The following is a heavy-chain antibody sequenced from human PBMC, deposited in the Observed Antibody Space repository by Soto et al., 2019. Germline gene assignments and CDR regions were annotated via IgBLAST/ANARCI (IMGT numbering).Heavy chain of an antibody. D-gene: IGHD3-3*01. J-gene: IGHJ5*02. CDR3: ARESNSVYYGRWFDP. Sequence: SETLSLTCTVSGGSVSRGSYYWSWIRQPPGKGLEWIGYIYYSGSTNYNPSLKSRVTISVDTSKNQFSLKLSSVTAADTAVYYCARESNSVYYGRWFDPWGQGTLVTVSS. CDR2: IYYSGST. CDR1: GGSVSRGSYY. V-gene: IGHV4-61*01.